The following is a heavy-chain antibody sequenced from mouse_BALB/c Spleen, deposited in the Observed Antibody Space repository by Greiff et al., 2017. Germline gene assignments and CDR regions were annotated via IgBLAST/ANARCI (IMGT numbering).Heavy chain of an antibody. V-gene: IGHV1S137*01. D-gene: IGHD1-1*02. CDR1: GYTFTDYA. Sequence: QVQLQQSGAELVRPGVSVKISCKGSGYTFTDYAMHWVKQSHAKSLEWIGVISTYYGDASYNQKFKGKATMTVDKSSSTAYMELARLTSEDSAIYYCARGSPYAMDYWGQGTSVTVSS. CDR2: ISTYYGDA. CDR3: ARGSPYAMDY. J-gene: IGHJ4*01.